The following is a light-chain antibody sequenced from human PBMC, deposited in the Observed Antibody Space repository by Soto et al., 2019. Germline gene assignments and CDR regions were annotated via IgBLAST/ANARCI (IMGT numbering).Light chain of an antibody. CDR1: QSVSSS. Sequence: EIVLTQSPATLSLSPGETATLSCRASQSVSSSLAWYQQKPGQTPRLLLYDASNRATGIPARFSGSGSGTDFTLTVSSLEPEDFAVNYCQQRSSWPLTFGGGTKVEIK. CDR2: DAS. CDR3: QQRSSWPLT. J-gene: IGKJ4*01. V-gene: IGKV3-11*01.